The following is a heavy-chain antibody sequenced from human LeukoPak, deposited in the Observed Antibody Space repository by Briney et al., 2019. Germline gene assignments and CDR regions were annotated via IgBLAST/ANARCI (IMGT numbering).Heavy chain of an antibody. J-gene: IGHJ4*02. CDR3: ARRPGYFDY. V-gene: IGHV4-34*01. CDR1: GGSFSGYY. CDR2: INHSGST. Sequence: SETLSLTCAVYGGSFSGYYWSWIRQPPGKGLEWIGEINHSGSTNYNPSLKSRVTISVDMSKNQFSLKLSSVTAADTAVYYCARRPGYFDYWGQGTLVTVSS. D-gene: IGHD6-6*01.